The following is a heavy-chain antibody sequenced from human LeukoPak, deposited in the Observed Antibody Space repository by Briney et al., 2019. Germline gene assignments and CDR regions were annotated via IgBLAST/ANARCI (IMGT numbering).Heavy chain of an antibody. J-gene: IGHJ4*02. CDR3: ARAGSGSYYPLGY. CDR1: GGTFSSYA. CDR2: INPNSGGT. Sequence: ASVTVSCKASGGTFSSYAISWVRQAPGQGLEWMGWINPNSGGTNYAQKFQGRVTMTRDTSISTAYMEPSRLRSDDTAVYYCARAGSGSYYPLGYWGQGTLVTVSS. D-gene: IGHD1-26*01. V-gene: IGHV1-2*02.